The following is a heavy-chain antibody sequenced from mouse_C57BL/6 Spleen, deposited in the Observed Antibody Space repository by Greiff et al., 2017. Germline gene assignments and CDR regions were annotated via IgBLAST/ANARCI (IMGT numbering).Heavy chain of an antibody. J-gene: IGHJ4*01. Sequence: VQLQQSGAELVKPGASVKLSCKASGYTFTSYWMHWVKQRPGRGLEWIVRIDPNSGGTKYNEKFKSKATLTVDKPSSTAYMQLSSLTSEDSAVYYCARSRDYGSSPYYYAMDYWGQGTSVTVSS. V-gene: IGHV1-72*01. CDR1: GYTFTSYW. CDR3: ARSRDYGSSPYYYAMDY. D-gene: IGHD1-1*01. CDR2: IDPNSGGT.